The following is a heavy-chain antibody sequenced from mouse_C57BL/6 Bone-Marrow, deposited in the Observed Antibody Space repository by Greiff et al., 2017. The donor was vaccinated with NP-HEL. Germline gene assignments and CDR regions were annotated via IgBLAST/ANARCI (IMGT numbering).Heavy chain of an antibody. D-gene: IGHD1-1*01. Sequence: QVQLKESGAELARPGASVKLSCKASGYTFTSYGISWVKQRTGQGLEWIGEIYPRSGNTYYNEKFKGKATLTADKSSSTAYMELRSLTSEDSAVYFCARRGGSSPYWYFDVWGTGTTVTVSS. CDR1: GYTFTSYG. CDR2: IYPRSGNT. CDR3: ARRGGSSPYWYFDV. V-gene: IGHV1-81*01. J-gene: IGHJ1*03.